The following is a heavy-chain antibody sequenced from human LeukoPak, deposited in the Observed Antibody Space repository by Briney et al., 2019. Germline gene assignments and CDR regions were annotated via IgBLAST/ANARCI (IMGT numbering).Heavy chain of an antibody. J-gene: IGHJ5*02. D-gene: IGHD3-10*01. CDR3: ARHVWFGEHNGHENWFDP. V-gene: IGHV3-66*04. CDR2: IYKGGST. CDR1: GFTVSSNY. Sequence: PGGSLRLSCAASGFTVSSNYMSWVRQAPGKGLEWVSVIYKGGSTYYIDSVKGRFTISRDNSKNTLYLQMNSLTAEDTAVYYCARHVWFGEHNGHENWFDPWGQGTLVIVSS.